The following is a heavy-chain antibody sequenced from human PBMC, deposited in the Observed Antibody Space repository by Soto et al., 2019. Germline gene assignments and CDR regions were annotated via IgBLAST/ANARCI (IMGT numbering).Heavy chain of an antibody. J-gene: IGHJ5*02. CDR1: GGSFSGYY. CDR3: ARHPTTERWFDP. D-gene: IGHD4-17*01. CDR2: IYYSGST. Sequence: PSETLSLTCAVYGGSFSGYYWSWIRQPPGKGLEWIGYIYYSGSTNYNPSLKSRVTISVDTSKNQFSLKLSSVTAADTAVYYCARHPTTERWFDPWGQGTLVTVSS. V-gene: IGHV4-59*08.